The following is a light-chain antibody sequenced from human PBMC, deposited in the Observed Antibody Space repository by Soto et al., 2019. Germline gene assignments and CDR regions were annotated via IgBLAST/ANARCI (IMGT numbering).Light chain of an antibody. J-gene: IGKJ2*01. CDR2: SAS. CDR3: HHYGSSLPDT. Sequence: VLTQSPGTLSLSPGERGTLSCRASQSISSNFLAWYQQKPGLAPRLLIFSASKRAPGIPDRFSGSASGTDTFSGSAFGTDFTLTISRLETEDFAVYYCHHYGSSLPDTFGQGPKLEIK. V-gene: IGKV3-20*01. CDR1: QSISSNF.